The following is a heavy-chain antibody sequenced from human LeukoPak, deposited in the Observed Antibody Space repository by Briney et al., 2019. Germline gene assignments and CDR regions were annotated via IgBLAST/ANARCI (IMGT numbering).Heavy chain of an antibody. CDR2: IIPIFGTA. Sequence: ASVKVSCKASGGTFSSYAISWVRQAPGQGLEWMGGIIPIFGTANYAQKVQGRVTITTDESTSTAYVELSSLRSEDTAVYYCARAADCSSTSCYLGAAFDIWGQGTMVTVSS. V-gene: IGHV1-69*05. J-gene: IGHJ3*02. CDR1: GGTFSSYA. CDR3: ARAADCSSTSCYLGAAFDI. D-gene: IGHD2-2*01.